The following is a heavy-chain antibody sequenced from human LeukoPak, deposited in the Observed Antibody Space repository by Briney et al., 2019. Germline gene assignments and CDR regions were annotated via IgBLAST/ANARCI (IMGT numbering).Heavy chain of an antibody. CDR3: AKDLGYRYDSSGYPDY. Sequence: GRSLRLSCAASRFTFSSYGMHWVRQAPGKGLEWVAIISYDGSNKYYADSVKGRFTISRDNSKNTLYLQMNSLRAKDTAVYYCAKDLGYRYDSSGYPDYWGQGTLVTVSS. CDR2: ISYDGSNK. J-gene: IGHJ4*02. CDR1: RFTFSSYG. D-gene: IGHD3-22*01. V-gene: IGHV3-30*18.